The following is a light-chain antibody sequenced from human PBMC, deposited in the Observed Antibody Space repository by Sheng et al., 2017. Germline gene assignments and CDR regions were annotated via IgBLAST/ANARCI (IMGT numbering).Light chain of an antibody. CDR3: QQYGSSPET. V-gene: IGKV3-20*01. CDR2: GVS. Sequence: EIVLTQSPGTLSLSPGERATLSCRASQIIRSNYLAWYQQKPGQAPRLLIHGVSGRATGIPDRLSGSGSGTDFTLTISRLEPEDFAVYYCQQYGSSPETFGQGTKVEIK. CDR1: QIIRSNY. J-gene: IGKJ1*01.